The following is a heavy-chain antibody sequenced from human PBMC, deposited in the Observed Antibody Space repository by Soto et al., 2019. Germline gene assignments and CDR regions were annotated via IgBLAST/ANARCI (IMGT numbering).Heavy chain of an antibody. CDR3: AIRDYSNREPRIDS. D-gene: IGHD4-4*01. V-gene: IGHV3-23*01. Sequence: EVQLLESGGGLVQPGGSLRLSCAASGFIFTNYAMSWVRQAPGRGLEWVSSISISGGSTYYADSVKGRFTISRDNSKNTLHLQMNSLGAEDTAVYYCAIRDYSNREPRIDSWGQGILVTVSS. CDR1: GFIFTNYA. J-gene: IGHJ4*02. CDR2: ISISGGST.